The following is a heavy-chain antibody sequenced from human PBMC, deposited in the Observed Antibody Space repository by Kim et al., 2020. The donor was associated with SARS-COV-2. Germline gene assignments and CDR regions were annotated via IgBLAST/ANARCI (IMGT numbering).Heavy chain of an antibody. J-gene: IGHJ4*02. D-gene: IGHD6-13*01. CDR3: AIAAAGYIDY. CDR2: ST. V-gene: IGHV4-34*01. Sequence: STNYNPSLKSRVTISVDMSKNQFSLKLSSVTAADTAVYYCAIAAAGYIDYWGQGTLVTVSS.